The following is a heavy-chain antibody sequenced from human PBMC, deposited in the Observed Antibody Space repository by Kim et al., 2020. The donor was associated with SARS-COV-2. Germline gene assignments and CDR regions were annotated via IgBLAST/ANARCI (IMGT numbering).Heavy chain of an antibody. D-gene: IGHD4-17*01. J-gene: IGHJ6*02. Sequence: GGSLRLSCAVSGFTFSNYGMHWVRQAPGKGLEWVATISYDDSNTYYADSVKGRFTISRDNSKNTMYLQMNSLRDEDTAVYYCVKDPGKTRASDGMDVWGQGTPVTVSS. CDR3: VKDPGKTRASDGMDV. CDR1: GFTFSNYG. V-gene: IGHV3-30*18. CDR2: ISYDDSNT.